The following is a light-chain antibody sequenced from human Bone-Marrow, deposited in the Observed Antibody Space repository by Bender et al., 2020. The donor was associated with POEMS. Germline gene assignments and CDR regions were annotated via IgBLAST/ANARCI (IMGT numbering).Light chain of an antibody. CDR2: EDN. V-gene: IGLV6-57*02. J-gene: IGLJ3*02. CDR3: HSYDGTNLWV. CDR1: GGSVDTNF. Sequence: KFMLTQPHSVSESPGKTVTISCTVSGGSVDTNFVQWYQQRPGSAPTVVIYEDNQRPSGVPFRFSGSTDSSSNSASLTISGLRTEDEADYYCHSYDGTNLWVFGGGTKLTVL.